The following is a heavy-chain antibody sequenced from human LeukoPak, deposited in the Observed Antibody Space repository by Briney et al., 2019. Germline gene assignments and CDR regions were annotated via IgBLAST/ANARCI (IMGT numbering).Heavy chain of an antibody. V-gene: IGHV1-8*01. CDR2: MNPNSGNT. CDR1: GYTSTSYD. D-gene: IGHD1-20*01. J-gene: IGHJ4*02. CDR3: ARAITGTHHTGDY. Sequence: ASVKVSCKASGYTSTSYDINWVRQATGQGLEWMGWMNPNSGNTGYAQKFQGRVTMTRNTSISTAYMELSSLRSEDTAVHYCARAITGTHHTGDYWGQGTLVTVSS.